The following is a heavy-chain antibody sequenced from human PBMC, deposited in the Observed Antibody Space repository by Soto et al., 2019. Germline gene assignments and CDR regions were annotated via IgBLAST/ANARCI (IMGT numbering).Heavy chain of an antibody. V-gene: IGHV4-31*03. J-gene: IGHJ4*02. D-gene: IGHD3-16*01. CDR1: GGSISSGGYY. CDR2: IYYSGST. CDR3: ARGGMSTITSRRRGYYFDY. Sequence: SETLSLTCTVSGGSISSGGYYWSWIRQHPGKGLEWIGYIYYSGSTYYNPSLKSRVTISVDTSKNQFSLKLSSVTAADTAVYYCARGGMSTITSRRRGYYFDYWGQGTLVTSPQ.